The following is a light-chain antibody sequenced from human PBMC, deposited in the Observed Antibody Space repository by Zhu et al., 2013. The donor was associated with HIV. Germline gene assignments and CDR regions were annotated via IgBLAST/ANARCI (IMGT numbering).Light chain of an antibody. J-gene: IGLJ2*01. CDR3: ATWDSSLSGLV. CDR2: DNN. Sequence: ELTQPPSVSAAPGQKVTIFCSGSSSNIGNNYVSWYQQLPGTAPKLLIYDNNKRPSGIPDRFSGSKSGTSATLGITGLETGDEADYYCATWDSSLSGLVFGGGTKLTVL. CDR1: SSNIGNNY. V-gene: IGLV1-51*01.